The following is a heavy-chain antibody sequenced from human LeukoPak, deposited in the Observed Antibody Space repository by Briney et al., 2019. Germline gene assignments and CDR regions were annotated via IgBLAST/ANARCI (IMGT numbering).Heavy chain of an antibody. CDR3: ARVRSGYHTDYYYYYMDV. CDR1: GFTFSDYY. V-gene: IGHV3-11*04. CDR2: ISSSGSTI. Sequence: GGSLRLSCAASGFTFSDYYMSWIRQAPGKGLEWVSYISSSGSTIYYADFVKGRFTISRDNAKNSLYLQMNSLRAEDTAVYYCARVRSGYHTDYYYYYMDVWGKGTTVTVSS. D-gene: IGHD3-3*01. J-gene: IGHJ6*03.